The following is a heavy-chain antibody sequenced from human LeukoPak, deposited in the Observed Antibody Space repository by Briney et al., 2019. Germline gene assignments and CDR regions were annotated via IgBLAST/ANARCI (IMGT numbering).Heavy chain of an antibody. V-gene: IGHV3-23*01. CDR3: AKAEGYDILTGLDY. J-gene: IGHJ4*02. Sequence: GGSLRLSCAVSGFTFSTYAMSWVRQAPGKGLEWVSGIGASGGSTYYADSVKGRFTISRDNSKNTLYLQMNSLRTEDTAVYYCAKAEGYDILTGLDYWGQGTLVTVSS. D-gene: IGHD3-9*01. CDR2: IGASGGST. CDR1: GFTFSTYA.